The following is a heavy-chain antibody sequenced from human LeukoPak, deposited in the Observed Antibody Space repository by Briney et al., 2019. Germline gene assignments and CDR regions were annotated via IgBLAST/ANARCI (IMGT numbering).Heavy chain of an antibody. CDR1: GVSISSGGYY. V-gene: IGHV4-61*08. CDR3: AREGGDDYVWGSYRATTKYYFDY. CDR2: IYYSGST. Sequence: PSETLSLTCTVSGVSISSGGYYWSWIRQHPGKGLEWIGYIYYSGSTNYNPSLKSRVTISVDTSKNQFSLKLSSVTAADTAVYYCAREGGDDYVWGSYRATTKYYFDYWGQGTLVTVSS. D-gene: IGHD3-16*02. J-gene: IGHJ4*02.